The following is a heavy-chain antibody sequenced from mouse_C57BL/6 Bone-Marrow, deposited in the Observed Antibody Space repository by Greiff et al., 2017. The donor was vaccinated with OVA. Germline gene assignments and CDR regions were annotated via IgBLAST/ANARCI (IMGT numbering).Heavy chain of an antibody. J-gene: IGHJ2*01. CDR2: IWRGGST. V-gene: IGHV2-5*01. D-gene: IGHD3-3*01. CDR1: GFSLTSYG. Sequence: QVHVKQSGPGLVQPSQSLSITCTVSGFSLTSYGVHWVRQSPGKGLEWLGVIWRGGSTDYNAAFMSRLSITKDNSKSQVFFKMNSLQADDTAIYYCAKGTLWDGLYYFDYWGQGTTLTVSS. CDR3: AKGTLWDGLYYFDY.